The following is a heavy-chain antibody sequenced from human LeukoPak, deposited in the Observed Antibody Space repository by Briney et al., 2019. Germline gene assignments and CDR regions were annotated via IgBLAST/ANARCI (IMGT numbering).Heavy chain of an antibody. J-gene: IGHJ4*02. Sequence: GGSLRLSCAASGFTFSSYWMTWVRQAPGKGLEWVANIKQDGSEEYYVDSVKGRFTLSRDNAKNSLYLQMNSLIAEDTAVYYCARDTGSYYVDYWGQGTLVTVSS. CDR3: ARDTGSYYVDY. CDR1: GFTFSSYW. V-gene: IGHV3-7*04. D-gene: IGHD1-26*01. CDR2: IKQDGSEE.